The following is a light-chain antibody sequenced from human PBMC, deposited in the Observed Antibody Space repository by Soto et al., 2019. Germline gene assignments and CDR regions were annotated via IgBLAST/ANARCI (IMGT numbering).Light chain of an antibody. CDR1: QSVSST. Sequence: EVVMTQSPCTLSGSAGDRATLSCRASQSVSSTLAWYQQKPGQAPRLLIYDSSNRAPGITARFSGSGSGTDFTLTIISRLPDEYAADYCRQRCNKSHSTFGQGTSLEIK. V-gene: IGKV3-11*01. CDR2: DSS. J-gene: IGKJ5*01. CDR3: RQRCNKSHST.